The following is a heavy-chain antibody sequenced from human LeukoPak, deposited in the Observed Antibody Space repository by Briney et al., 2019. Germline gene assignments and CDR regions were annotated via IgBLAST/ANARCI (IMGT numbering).Heavy chain of an antibody. CDR3: ARPAQGYYDSSGYSDY. J-gene: IGHJ4*02. CDR2: IFYSGST. D-gene: IGHD3-22*01. V-gene: IGHV4-59*01. CDR1: GGSITLYY. Sequence: TSETLSLTCTVSGGSITLYYWSWIRQPPGKGLEWIGYIFYSGSTTYNPSLKSRVTMSVDTSKNQFSLKLSSVTAADTAVYYCARPAQGYYDSSGYSDYWGQGTLVTVSS.